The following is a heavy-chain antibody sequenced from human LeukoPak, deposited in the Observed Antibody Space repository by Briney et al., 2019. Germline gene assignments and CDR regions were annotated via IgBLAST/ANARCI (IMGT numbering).Heavy chain of an antibody. CDR3: ARHDSKSSGWFDS. V-gene: IGHV4-30-4*01. Sequence: SETLSLTCTVSGDSINNGDYFWSWIRQSPGKGLEWIGYIYCTGSTYYNPSLKSRVTISIDTSKNQFSLKLDSVTAADTAVYYCARHDSKSSGWFDSWGQGTLVTVSS. J-gene: IGHJ5*01. CDR2: IYCTGST. D-gene: IGHD6-19*01. CDR1: GDSINNGDYF.